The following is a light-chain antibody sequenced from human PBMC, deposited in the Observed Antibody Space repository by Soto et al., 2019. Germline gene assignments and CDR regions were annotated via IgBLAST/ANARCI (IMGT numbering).Light chain of an antibody. CDR2: RNV. Sequence: QSVLTQPPSASGTPGQRVTISCSGSSSNIGNNFAYWYQQLPGTAPKLLIYRNVQRPSGVPDRFSGSKSGSSASLAISGLRSEDEADYYCAAWDDSLSGVVFGGGIKLTVL. CDR3: AAWDDSLSGVV. CDR1: SSNIGNNF. V-gene: IGLV1-47*01. J-gene: IGLJ2*01.